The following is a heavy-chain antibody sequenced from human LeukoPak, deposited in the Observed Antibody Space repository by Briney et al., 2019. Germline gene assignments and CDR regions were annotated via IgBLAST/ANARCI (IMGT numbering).Heavy chain of an antibody. CDR2: IYYSGST. V-gene: IGHV4-39*01. CDR1: GGSISSSSYY. CDR3: ARHDATYDILTGYSPNNYFDY. D-gene: IGHD3-9*01. Sequence: SETLSLTCTVSGGSISSSSYYWGWIRQPPGKGLEWIGSIYYSGSTYYNPSLKSRVTISVDTSKNQFSLKLSPVTAADTAVYYCARHDATYDILTGYSPNNYFDYWGQGTLVTVSS. J-gene: IGHJ4*02.